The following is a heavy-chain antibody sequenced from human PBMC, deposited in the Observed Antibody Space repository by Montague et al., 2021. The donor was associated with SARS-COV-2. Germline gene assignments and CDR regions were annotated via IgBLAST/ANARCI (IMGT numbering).Heavy chain of an antibody. D-gene: IGHD6-19*01. Sequence: TLSLTCSLSGGSISSGGFSWSWIRQPPGKGPEWIGHIFHTGTPHYSPSLKSRVTISIDRSKNQFSLNLDSVTAADTAVYYSARLKVAPNGGWNWFDPWGQGILVTVSS. CDR2: IFHTGTP. J-gene: IGHJ5*02. CDR1: GGSISSGGFS. V-gene: IGHV4-30-2*01. CDR3: ARLKVAPNGGWNWFDP.